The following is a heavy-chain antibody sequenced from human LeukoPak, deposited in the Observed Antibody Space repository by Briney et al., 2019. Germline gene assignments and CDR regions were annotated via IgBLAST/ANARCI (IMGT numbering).Heavy chain of an antibody. CDR1: GGSFSGYY. CDR2: INHSGST. Sequence: SQTLSLTCAVYGGSFSGYYWSWIRQPPGKGLEWIGEINHSGSTNYNPSLKSRVTISVDTSKNQFSLKLSSVTAADTAVYYCAQVGLGYYYYGMDVWGQGTTVTVSS. CDR3: AQVGLGYYYYGMDV. J-gene: IGHJ6*02. V-gene: IGHV4-34*01. D-gene: IGHD2-15*01.